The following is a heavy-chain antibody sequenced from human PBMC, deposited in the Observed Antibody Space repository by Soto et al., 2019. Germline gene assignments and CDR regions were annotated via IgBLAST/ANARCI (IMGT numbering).Heavy chain of an antibody. CDR2: INHSGST. J-gene: IGHJ5*02. V-gene: IGHV4-34*01. CDR3: ARVRLRYFDWLSDHNWFDP. CDR1: GGSFSGYY. Sequence: TLSLTCAVYGGSFSGYYWSWIRQPPGKGLEWIGEINHSGSTNYNPSLKSRVTISVDTSKNQFSLKLSSVTAADTAVYYCARVRLRYFDWLSDHNWFDPWGQGTLVTVSS. D-gene: IGHD3-9*01.